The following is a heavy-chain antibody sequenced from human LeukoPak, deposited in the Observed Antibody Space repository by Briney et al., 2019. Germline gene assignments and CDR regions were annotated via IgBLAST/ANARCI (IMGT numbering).Heavy chain of an antibody. CDR3: ASSILGAYYFDY. CDR1: GGTFSSYA. V-gene: IGHV1-69*05. Sequence: SVKVSCKASGGTFSSYAISWVRQAPGQGLEWMGGIIPIFGTANYAQKFQGRVTITTDESTSTAYMELSSLRSEDTAVYYCASSILGAYYFDYWGRGTLVTVSS. J-gene: IGHJ4*02. CDR2: IIPIFGTA.